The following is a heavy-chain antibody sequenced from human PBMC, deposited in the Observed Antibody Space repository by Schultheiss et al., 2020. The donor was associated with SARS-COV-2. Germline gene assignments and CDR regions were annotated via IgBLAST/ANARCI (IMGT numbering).Heavy chain of an antibody. CDR1: GFTFSSYA. CDR3: ARDYRDLWYFDL. Sequence: GGSLRLSCAASGFTFSSYAMHWVRQAPGKGLEWVAVISYDGSNKYYADSVKGRFTISRDNSKNTLYLQMNSLRAEDTAVYYCARDYRDLWYFDLWGQGTTVTVSS. V-gene: IGHV3-30*14. J-gene: IGHJ6*02. D-gene: IGHD6-13*01. CDR2: ISYDGSNK.